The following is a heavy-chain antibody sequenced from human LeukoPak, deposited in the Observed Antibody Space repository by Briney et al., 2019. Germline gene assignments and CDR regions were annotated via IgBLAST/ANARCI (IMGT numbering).Heavy chain of an antibody. J-gene: IGHJ4*02. CDR3: ARENRLGYRSSTSCLPFDY. Sequence: PSETLSLTCAVYGGSLSGYYWSWIRQPPGKGLEWIGEINHSGSTNYNPSLKSRVTISVDTSKNQFSLKLSSVTAADTAVYYCARENRLGYRSSTSCLPFDYWGQGTLVTVSS. D-gene: IGHD2-2*01. V-gene: IGHV4-34*01. CDR2: INHSGST. CDR1: GGSLSGYY.